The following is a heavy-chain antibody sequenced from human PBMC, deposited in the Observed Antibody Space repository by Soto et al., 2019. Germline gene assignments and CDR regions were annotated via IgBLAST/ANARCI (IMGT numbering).Heavy chain of an antibody. V-gene: IGHV3-23*01. D-gene: IGHD2-2*01. CDR2: ISGSGGRT. J-gene: IGHJ6*02. CDR3: AKDGGGGYCSSTSCYGYYYYYYGMDV. Sequence: LXLSCAASVFTFSSYAMSWVRQAPWKGLEWVSAISGSGGRTYYADSVKGRFTISRDNSKNKLYLQMNSLRAEDTAVYYCAKDGGGGYCSSTSCYGYYYYYYGMDVWGQGTTVTVSS. CDR1: VFTFSSYA.